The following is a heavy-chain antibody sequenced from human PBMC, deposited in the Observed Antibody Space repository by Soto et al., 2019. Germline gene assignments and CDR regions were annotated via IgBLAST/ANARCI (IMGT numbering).Heavy chain of an antibody. CDR3: ARDVGYCSSTSCYTSLTADY. CDR1: GFTFSSYW. J-gene: IGHJ4*02. D-gene: IGHD2-2*02. CDR2: IKQDGSEK. V-gene: IGHV3-7*01. Sequence: EVQLVESGGGLVQPGGSLRLSCAASGFTFSSYWMSWVRQAPGKGLEWVANIKQDGSEKYYVDSVKGRFTISRDNAKNALYLQMNSLRAEDTAVYYCARDVGYCSSTSCYTSLTADYWGQGTLVTVSS.